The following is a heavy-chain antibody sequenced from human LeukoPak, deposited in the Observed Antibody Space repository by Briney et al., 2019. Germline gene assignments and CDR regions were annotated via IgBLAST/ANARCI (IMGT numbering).Heavy chain of an antibody. CDR3: ARQKQGSWYGILLGWYFDY. CDR2: VYYSGST. D-gene: IGHD6-13*01. V-gene: IGHV4-39*01. Sequence: PSETLSLTCTVSGGSITSSSYYWGWIRQPPGKGLEWIGSVYYSGSTYYNPSLKSRVTISVDTSKNQFSLKLSSVTAADTAVYYCARQKQGSWYGILLGWYFDYWGQGTLVTVSS. J-gene: IGHJ4*02. CDR1: GGSITSSSYY.